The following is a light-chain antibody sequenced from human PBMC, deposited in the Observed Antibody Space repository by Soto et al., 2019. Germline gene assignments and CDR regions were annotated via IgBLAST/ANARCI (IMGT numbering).Light chain of an antibody. J-gene: IGKJ2*01. CDR3: QQSYSDPYT. Sequence: DIQMTQSPSSLSASVGDRVTITCRAGQSISSYLNWFQQKPGKAPKLLIYAASSLQSGVPSRFSGSGSGTDFTLTISSLQPEDFATYFCQQSYSDPYTFGQGTKLEIK. CDR1: QSISSY. CDR2: AAS. V-gene: IGKV1-39*01.